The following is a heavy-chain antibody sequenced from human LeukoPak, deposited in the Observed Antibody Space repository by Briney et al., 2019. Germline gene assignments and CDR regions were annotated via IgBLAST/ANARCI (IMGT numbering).Heavy chain of an antibody. V-gene: IGHV3-64*01. J-gene: IGHJ4*02. CDR2: ISSNGGST. D-gene: IGHD6-13*01. Sequence: PGGSLRLSCAASGFTFSSYAMHWVRQAPGKGLEYVSAISSNGGSTYYANSVKGRFTISRDNSKNTLYLQMGSLRAEDMAVYYCAREGWWSSSWYSAWYFDYWGQGTLVTVSS. CDR3: AREGWWSSSWYSAWYFDY. CDR1: GFTFSSYA.